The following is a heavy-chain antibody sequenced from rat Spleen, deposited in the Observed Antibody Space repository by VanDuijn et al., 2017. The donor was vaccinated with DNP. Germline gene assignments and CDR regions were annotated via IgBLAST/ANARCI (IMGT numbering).Heavy chain of an antibody. D-gene: IGHD1-1*01. J-gene: IGHJ2*01. Sequence: EVQLVESGGGLVQPGRSLKLSCAASGFTFSNYGMAWVRQAPTKGLEWVASITNSGGSTYYRDSVKGRFTISRDNAKSTLYLQMDSLRSEDTATYYCTLLLQYWGQGVMVTVSS. V-gene: IGHV5-27*01. CDR1: GFTFSNYG. CDR3: TLLLQY. CDR2: ITNSGGST.